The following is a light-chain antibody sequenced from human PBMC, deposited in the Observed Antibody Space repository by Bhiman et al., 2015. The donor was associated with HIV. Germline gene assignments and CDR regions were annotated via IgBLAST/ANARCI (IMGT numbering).Light chain of an antibody. CDR3: SSYTSSSTFV. CDR1: SSDVGGYNY. J-gene: IGLJ1*01. CDR2: DVS. Sequence: QSALTQPASVSGSPGQSITISCTGTSSDVGGYNYVSWYQHHPGKAPKLMIYDVSKRSSGVSNRFSGSKSGNTASLTISGLQAEDEADYYCSSYTSSSTFVFGTGTKVTVL. V-gene: IGLV2-14*03.